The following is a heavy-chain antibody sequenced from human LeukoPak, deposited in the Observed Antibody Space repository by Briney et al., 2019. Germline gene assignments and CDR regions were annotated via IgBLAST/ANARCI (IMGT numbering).Heavy chain of an antibody. D-gene: IGHD6-19*01. Sequence: SETLSLTCIVSGSSISNYYWSWIRQPAGKGLEWIGRIYSSGSTNYNPSLKSRVTMSLDTSKNQFSLKLSSVTAADTAVYYCARDPGGQWLVRSHAFDIWGQGTMVTVSS. J-gene: IGHJ3*02. CDR3: ARDPGGQWLVRSHAFDI. CDR1: GSSISNYY. V-gene: IGHV4-4*07. CDR2: IYSSGST.